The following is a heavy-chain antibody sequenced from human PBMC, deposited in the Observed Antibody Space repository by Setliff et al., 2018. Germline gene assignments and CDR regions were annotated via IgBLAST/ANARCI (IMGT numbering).Heavy chain of an antibody. V-gene: IGHV7-4-1*02. CDR1: GYAFTTYA. CDR2: INTNTGSP. CDR3: ARSSISCYYACNYNYMDV. J-gene: IGHJ6*03. D-gene: IGHD2-2*01. Sequence: ASVKVSCKASGYAFTTYAITWMRQAPGQGLGYMGWINTNTGSPSYAQGFTGRFVFYLDTAVSTAYLQISSLKAEDTALYYCARSSISCYYACNYNYMDVWGKGTTVTVSS.